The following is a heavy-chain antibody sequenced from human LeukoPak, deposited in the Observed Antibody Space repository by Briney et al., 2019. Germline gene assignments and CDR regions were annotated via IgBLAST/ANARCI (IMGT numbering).Heavy chain of an antibody. Sequence: GGSLRLSCAASGFTVSSNYMAWVRQAPGKGLEWVSVIYSGGTIYYADSVKGRFTISRDNSKNTLYLQMNSLRAEDTAVYYCTTDLGSGKLFDYWGQGTLVTVSS. CDR3: TTDLGSGKLFDY. J-gene: IGHJ4*02. D-gene: IGHD1-26*01. CDR1: GFTVSSNY. CDR2: IYSGGTI. V-gene: IGHV3-53*01.